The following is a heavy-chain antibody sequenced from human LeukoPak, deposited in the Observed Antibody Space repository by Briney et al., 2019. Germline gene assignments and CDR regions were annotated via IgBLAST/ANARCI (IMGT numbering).Heavy chain of an antibody. Sequence: SETLSLTCAVYGGSFSGYYWSWIRQPPGKGLEWIGEINHSRSTNYNPSLKSRVTISVDTPKSQFSLKLSSVTAADTAVYYCARGQDYVWGSCRSNWFDPWGQGTLVTVSS. CDR2: INHSRST. CDR1: GGSFSGYY. J-gene: IGHJ5*02. CDR3: ARGQDYVWGSCRSNWFDP. D-gene: IGHD3-16*02. V-gene: IGHV4-34*01.